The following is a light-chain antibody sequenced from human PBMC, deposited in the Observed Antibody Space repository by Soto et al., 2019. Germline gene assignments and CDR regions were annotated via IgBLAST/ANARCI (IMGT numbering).Light chain of an antibody. J-gene: IGKJ2*01. Sequence: EIVMTQSPATLSVSPGDRATVSCRASQTISSNLAWYQQKPGQAPRLLIHRASTRATGVPARFSGSGSGTEFTLTISSLQSEDFAVYYCQQYHNWPPQYTFGPGTKLQI. CDR1: QTISSN. CDR3: QQYHNWPPQYT. V-gene: IGKV3-15*01. CDR2: RAS.